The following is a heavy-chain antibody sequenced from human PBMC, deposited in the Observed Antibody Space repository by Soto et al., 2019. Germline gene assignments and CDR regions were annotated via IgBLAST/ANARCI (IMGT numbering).Heavy chain of an antibody. CDR2: IIPIFGTA. CDR3: ARPERYYYDRSGYYDAFDI. V-gene: IGHV1-69*13. D-gene: IGHD3-22*01. Sequence: SVKVSCKASGGTFSSYAISWVRQAPGQGLEWMGGIIPIFGTANYAQKFQGRVTITADESTSTAYMELSSLRSEDTAVYYCARPERYYYDRSGYYDAFDIWGQGTMVTVPS. J-gene: IGHJ3*02. CDR1: GGTFSSYA.